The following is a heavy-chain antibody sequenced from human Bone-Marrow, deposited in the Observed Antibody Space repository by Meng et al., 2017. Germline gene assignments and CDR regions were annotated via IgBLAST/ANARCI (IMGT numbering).Heavy chain of an antibody. D-gene: IGHD3-10*01. CDR2: SDHFGNT. CDR3: LRGSGGSV. V-gene: IGHV4-34*01. CDR1: GGSLSGYY. Sequence: VQLQQRGAALLNPSETLSLTCAVFGGSLSGYYCNWFRQPPGKGLEWIGGSDHFGNTIYNPSLKGRLTISVDTSKNQFSLKLTSVTAADTAVYHCLRGSGGSVWGQGTLVTVSS. J-gene: IGHJ1*01.